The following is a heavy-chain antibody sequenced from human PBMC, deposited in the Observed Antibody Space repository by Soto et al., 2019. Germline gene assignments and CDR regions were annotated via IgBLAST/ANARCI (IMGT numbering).Heavy chain of an antibody. D-gene: IGHD1-1*01. J-gene: IGHJ6*02. CDR3: ARSEYTDLNFYAMDV. V-gene: IGHV1-69*06. CDR1: GGTFNSYA. CDR2: IIPILGTP. Sequence: QVQLVQSGAEVKKPGSSVKVSCKASGGTFNSYAISWVRQAPGQGLDWMGGIIPILGTPQYAQRFQGRVTITAEKSTDTVYLEVRSDDTAVYYCARSEYTDLNFYAMDVWGQGTPVTVSS.